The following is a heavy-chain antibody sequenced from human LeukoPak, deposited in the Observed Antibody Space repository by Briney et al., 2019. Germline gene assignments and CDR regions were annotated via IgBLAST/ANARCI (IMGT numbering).Heavy chain of an antibody. Sequence: GGSLRLSCAAPGFTFSSYSMNWVRQAPGKGLEWVSSISSCSSYIYYADSVKGRFTISRDNAKNSLYLQMNSLRAEDTAVYYCARVGNTFITGTRLFDYWGQGTLVTVSS. CDR3: ARVGNTFITGTRLFDY. CDR2: ISSCSSYI. V-gene: IGHV3-21*01. D-gene: IGHD1-7*01. J-gene: IGHJ4*02. CDR1: GFTFSSYS.